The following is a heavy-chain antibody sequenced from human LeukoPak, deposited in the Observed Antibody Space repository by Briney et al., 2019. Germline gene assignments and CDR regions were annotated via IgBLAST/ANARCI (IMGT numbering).Heavy chain of an antibody. CDR3: ARERYCTSATCYVGIPFDY. D-gene: IGHD2-2*01. V-gene: IGHV3-7*01. Sequence: PGGSLRLSCAASGFIFSTYYMTWVRQAPGKGLEWVAGIKQDGSENYYVDSVQGRFTVSRDNSKDSLYLQMNSLRAEDTVVYFCARERYCTSATCYVGIPFDYWGQGTLVTVSS. CDR2: IKQDGSEN. CDR1: GFIFSTYY. J-gene: IGHJ4*02.